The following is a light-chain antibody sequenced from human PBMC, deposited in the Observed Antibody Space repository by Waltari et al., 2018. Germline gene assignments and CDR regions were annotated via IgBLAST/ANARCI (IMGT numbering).Light chain of an antibody. CDR1: SSDVGAYDY. V-gene: IGLV2-11*01. Sequence: QSALTQPRSVSGSPGQSVTISCTGTSSDVGAYDYVSWYQQHPGKAPKLVIYAVDKRPSGVPDHFSGSKSGNTASLTVSGLQAEDEADYYCQSLDMSLSGGVVFGGGTKVTVL. CDR2: AVD. CDR3: QSLDMSLSGGVV. J-gene: IGLJ2*01.